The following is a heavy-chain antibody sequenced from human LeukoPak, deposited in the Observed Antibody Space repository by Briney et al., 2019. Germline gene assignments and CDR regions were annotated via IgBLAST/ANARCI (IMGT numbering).Heavy chain of an antibody. CDR1: GFTFSTYG. CDR2: ISGSGAST. D-gene: IGHD3-10*01. CDR3: AKDLITYYYGSGSRPADY. V-gene: IGHV3-23*01. Sequence: PGGSLRLSCAASGFTFSTYGMSWVRQAPGKGLELVSSISGSGASTYYADSVKGQFTISRDNSKNTLDLQMNSLRAEDTAVYYCAKDLITYYYGSGSRPADYWGQGTLVTVSS. J-gene: IGHJ4*02.